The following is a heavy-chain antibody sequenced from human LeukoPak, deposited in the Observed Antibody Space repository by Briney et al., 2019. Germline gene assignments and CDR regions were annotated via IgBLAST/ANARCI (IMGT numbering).Heavy chain of an antibody. D-gene: IGHD3-22*01. V-gene: IGHV5-51*01. Sequence: GESLKISCKGSGYSFTSYWIGWVRQMPGKGLEWMGILYPGDSDTRYSPSFHGQVTISADKSTSTAYLQWSSLKASDTAMYYCSRLHNTYYYDSSCLYWGQGTLVSVSS. CDR1: GYSFTSYW. CDR2: LYPGDSDT. J-gene: IGHJ4*02. CDR3: SRLHNTYYYDSSCLY.